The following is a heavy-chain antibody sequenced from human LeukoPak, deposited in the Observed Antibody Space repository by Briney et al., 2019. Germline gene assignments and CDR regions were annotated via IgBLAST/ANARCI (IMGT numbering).Heavy chain of an antibody. Sequence: PGGSLRLSCAASGFTFSSYAMSWVRQAPGKGLEWVSAIRDSGVGTCYADSVKGRFTISRDNSKNTLYLQMNSLGAEDTAIYYCAKSFTYYDFWSGDYWGQGTLVTVSS. CDR1: GFTFSSYA. V-gene: IGHV3-23*01. D-gene: IGHD3-3*01. CDR2: IRDSGVGT. J-gene: IGHJ4*02. CDR3: AKSFTYYDFWSGDY.